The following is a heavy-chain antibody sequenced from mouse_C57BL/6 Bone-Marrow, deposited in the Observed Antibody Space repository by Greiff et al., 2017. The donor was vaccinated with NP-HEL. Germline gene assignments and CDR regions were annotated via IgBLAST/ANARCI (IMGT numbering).Heavy chain of an antibody. J-gene: IGHJ1*03. CDR2: ISNGGGST. CDR3: ARGSFYWYFDV. CDR1: GFTFSDYY. V-gene: IGHV5-12*01. Sequence: EVMLVESGGGLVQPGGSLKLSCAASGFTFSDYYMYWVRQTPEKRLEWVAYISNGGGSTYYTDTVKGRFTISRDNAKNTLYLQMSRLKSEDTAMYYGARGSFYWYFDVWGTGTTVTVSS.